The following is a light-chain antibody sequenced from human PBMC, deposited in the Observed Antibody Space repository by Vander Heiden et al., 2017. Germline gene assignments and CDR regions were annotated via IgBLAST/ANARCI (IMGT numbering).Light chain of an antibody. Sequence: DIQMTPSPSSLSASVGDRVTITCRTSQSISSYLSWYQQKPGKAPKLLIYAASSLQSGVPSRFSVSGSGTDFTLTISSLQPEDFATYYCQQSDSTPITFGQGTRLEIK. CDR2: AAS. J-gene: IGKJ5*01. CDR3: QQSDSTPIT. V-gene: IGKV1-39*01. CDR1: QSISSY.